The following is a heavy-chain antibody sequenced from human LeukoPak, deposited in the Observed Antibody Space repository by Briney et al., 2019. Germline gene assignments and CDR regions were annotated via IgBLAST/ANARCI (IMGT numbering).Heavy chain of an antibody. V-gene: IGHV3-21*04. Sequence: PSETLSLTCTVSGGSISSSSYYWGWIRQAPGKGLEWVSSISSSSSYIYYADSVKGRFTISRDNSKNTLYLQMNSLRAEDTAVYYCAKAPIRAGTTYYFDYWGQGTLVTVSS. CDR2: ISSSSSYI. CDR3: AKAPIRAGTTYYFDY. D-gene: IGHD1-1*01. J-gene: IGHJ4*02. CDR1: GGSISSSS.